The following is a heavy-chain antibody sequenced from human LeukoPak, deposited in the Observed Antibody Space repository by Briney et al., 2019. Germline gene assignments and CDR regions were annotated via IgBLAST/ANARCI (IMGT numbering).Heavy chain of an antibody. Sequence: PGGSLRLSCAASGFTFNSYAMNWVRQAPGKGLEWVSAISGSGGSTYYADSVKGRFTISRDNSKNTLYLQMNSLRAEDTAVYYCAKDRRVIVVVVAAYYFDYWGQGTLVTVSS. CDR1: GFTFNSYA. V-gene: IGHV3-23*01. D-gene: IGHD2-15*01. J-gene: IGHJ4*02. CDR3: AKDRRVIVVVVAAYYFDY. CDR2: ISGSGGST.